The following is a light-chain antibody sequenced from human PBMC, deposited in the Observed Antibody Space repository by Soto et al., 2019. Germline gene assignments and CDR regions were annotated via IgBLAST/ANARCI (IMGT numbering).Light chain of an antibody. CDR3: GTWDSSLSAVV. V-gene: IGLV1-51*01. Sequence: QAVVTQPPSVSAAPGQKVTISCSGSSSNIGKNYVSWYQQVPGSAPKLLIYDNIDRPSWIPDRFSASKSGTSATLGITGRQNGDEADYYCGTWDSSLSAVVFGGGTKLTVL. CDR2: DNI. J-gene: IGLJ2*01. CDR1: SSNIGKNY.